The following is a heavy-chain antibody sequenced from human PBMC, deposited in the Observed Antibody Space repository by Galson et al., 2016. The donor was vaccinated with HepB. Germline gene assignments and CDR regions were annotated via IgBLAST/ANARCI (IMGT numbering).Heavy chain of an antibody. J-gene: IGHJ5*02. CDR3: ARSGGLDP. CDR2: IDSDGRTT. V-gene: IGHV3-74*01. D-gene: IGHD1-26*01. Sequence: LRLSCAASGFTFSTWWMHWVRQAPGKGLVWVSRIDSDGRTTNYADSVKGRFTTSRDNTKNTVYLHMNSLRADDTAIYYCARSGGLDPWGQGTLVTVSS. CDR1: GFTFSTWW.